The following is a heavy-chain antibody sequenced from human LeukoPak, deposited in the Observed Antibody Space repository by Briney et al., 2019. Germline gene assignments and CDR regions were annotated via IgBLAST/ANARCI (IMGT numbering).Heavy chain of an antibody. CDR3: AREKGDGYNSPYYFDY. J-gene: IGHJ4*02. CDR2: IYTSGST. Sequence: SETLSLTCTVSGGSISSYYWSWIRQPAGKGLEWIGRIYTSGSTNYNPSLKSRVTMSVDTSKNQFSLKLSSVTAADTAVYYCAREKGDGYNSPYYFDYWGQGTLVTVSS. V-gene: IGHV4-4*07. D-gene: IGHD5-24*01. CDR1: GGSISSYY.